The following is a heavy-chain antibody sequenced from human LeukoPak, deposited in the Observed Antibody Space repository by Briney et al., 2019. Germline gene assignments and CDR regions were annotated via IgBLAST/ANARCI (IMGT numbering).Heavy chain of an antibody. Sequence: ASVKVSCKASGGTFSSYAISWVRQAPGQGLEWMGGIIPIFGTANYAQKFQGRVTITADKSTSTAYMELSSLRSEDTAAYYCAREPYCSSTSCYELWGQGTLVTVSS. CDR1: GGTFSSYA. CDR3: AREPYCSSTSCYEL. V-gene: IGHV1-69*06. D-gene: IGHD2-2*01. CDR2: IIPIFGTA. J-gene: IGHJ4*02.